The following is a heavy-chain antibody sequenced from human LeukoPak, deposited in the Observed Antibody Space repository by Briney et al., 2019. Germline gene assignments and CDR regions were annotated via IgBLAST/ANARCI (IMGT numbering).Heavy chain of an antibody. J-gene: IGHJ4*02. CDR2: ISSSGSTI. CDR3: ASIPLLWFGELFPDY. V-gene: IGHV3-11*04. D-gene: IGHD3-10*01. Sequence: PGGSLRLSCAASGFTFSDYYMSWIRQAPGKGLEWVSYISSSGSTIYYADSVKGRFTISRDSAKNSLYLQMNSLRAEDTAVYYCASIPLLWFGELFPDYWGQGTLVTVSS. CDR1: GFTFSDYY.